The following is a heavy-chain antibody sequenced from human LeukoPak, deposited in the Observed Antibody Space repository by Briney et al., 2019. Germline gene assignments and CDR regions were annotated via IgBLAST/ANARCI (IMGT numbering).Heavy chain of an antibody. Sequence: GGSLRLSCAASGFTFSDYSMNWFRQAPEKGLEWLSYVSGTNTIYYADSVRGRFTISRDNAKNSLYLQMNSLTDEDTAVYYCARDENWAFGYWGQGTLVTVSS. V-gene: IGHV3-48*02. CDR3: ARDENWAFGY. CDR2: VSGTNTI. D-gene: IGHD7-27*01. CDR1: GFTFSDYS. J-gene: IGHJ4*02.